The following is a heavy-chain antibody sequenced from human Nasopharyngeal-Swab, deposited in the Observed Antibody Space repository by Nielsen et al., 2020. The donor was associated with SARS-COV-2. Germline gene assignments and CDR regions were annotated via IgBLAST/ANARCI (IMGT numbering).Heavy chain of an antibody. CDR2: ISYDGSNK. CDR3: ARLGTESYHYYSLDV. D-gene: IGHD1-1*01. V-gene: IGHV3-30-3*01. Sequence: LSLTCAASGFTFSSYAMHWVRQAPGKGLEWVAVISYDGSNKYYADSVKGRFTISRDNSKNTLYLQMNSLRVEDTAVYYCARLGTESYHYYSLDVWGQGTTVSVSS. CDR1: GFTFSSYA. J-gene: IGHJ6*02.